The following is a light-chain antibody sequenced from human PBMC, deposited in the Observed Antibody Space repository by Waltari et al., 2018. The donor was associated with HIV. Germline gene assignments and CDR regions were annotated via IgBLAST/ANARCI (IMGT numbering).Light chain of an antibody. CDR3: HQSYSNPPT. V-gene: IGKV1-39*01. J-gene: IGKJ1*01. CDR1: QNIGSN. CDR2: AAS. Sequence: DIQMTQSPPFLSASVGDRVTITCRASQNIGSNVNWYQQKPGKAPKLLIYAASSLQIRVPSRFSGSGSGTDFTLTITSLQPEDFAFYHCHQSYSNPPTFGQGTNVEVK.